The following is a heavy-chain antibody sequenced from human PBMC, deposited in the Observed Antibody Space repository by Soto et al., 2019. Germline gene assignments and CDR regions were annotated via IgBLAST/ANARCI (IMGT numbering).Heavy chain of an antibody. Sequence: AASVNVYRKAAGGGFSIYASGRRRLDHGQGLEWMGGIIPIFGTANYAQKFQGRVTITADESTSTAYMELSSLRSEDTAVYYCAGGPEYSYGCLVWYYYYGMDVWGRGTTVTVSS. CDR1: GGGFSIYA. J-gene: IGHJ6*02. D-gene: IGHD5-18*01. V-gene: IGHV1-69*01. CDR3: AGGPEYSYGCLVWYYYYGMDV. CDR2: IIPIFGTA.